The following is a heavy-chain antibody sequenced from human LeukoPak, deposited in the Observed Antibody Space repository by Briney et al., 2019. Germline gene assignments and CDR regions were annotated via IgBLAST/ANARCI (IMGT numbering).Heavy chain of an antibody. D-gene: IGHD2-2*01. J-gene: IGHJ4*02. CDR1: GYTFTNYA. CDR2: INAGDGNT. CDR3: ARGYCSRTSYQYYLEY. Sequence: ASVKVSCKASGYTFTNYAMHWVRQAPGQRLEWMGWINAGDGNTQFSQNFQGRVTFTRDTSASTVYMELSSLRSEDTAVYYCARGYCSRTSYQYYLEYWGQGTLVTVSS. V-gene: IGHV1-3*01.